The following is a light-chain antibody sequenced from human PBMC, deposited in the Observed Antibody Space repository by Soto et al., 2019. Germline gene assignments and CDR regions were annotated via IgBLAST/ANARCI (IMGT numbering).Light chain of an antibody. CDR3: QQYYSTPLT. CDR2: WAS. Sequence: DIVMTQSPDSLAVSLGERATINCKSSRSVLYSSNNKSYLAWYQQKPGQPPKLLIYWASTRESGVPDRFSGSGSGTDFTLTISSLQAEDVAVYYCQQYYSTPLTFGQGTKVEIK. J-gene: IGKJ1*01. CDR1: RSVLYSSNNKSY. V-gene: IGKV4-1*01.